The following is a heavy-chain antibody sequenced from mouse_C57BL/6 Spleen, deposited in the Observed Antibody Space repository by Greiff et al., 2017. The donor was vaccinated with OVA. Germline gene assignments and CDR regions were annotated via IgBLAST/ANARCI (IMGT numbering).Heavy chain of an antibody. Sequence: VPLQQSGTELVKPGASVKLSCKASGYTFTSYWMHWVKQRPGPGLEWIGNLNPSNGGTNYNEKFKSKATLTVDKSSSTAYMQLSSLTSEDSAVYYCAREVVATDWYFDVWGTGTTVTVSS. CDR3: AREVVATDWYFDV. CDR1: GYTFTSYW. J-gene: IGHJ1*03. D-gene: IGHD1-1*01. V-gene: IGHV1-53*01. CDR2: LNPSNGGT.